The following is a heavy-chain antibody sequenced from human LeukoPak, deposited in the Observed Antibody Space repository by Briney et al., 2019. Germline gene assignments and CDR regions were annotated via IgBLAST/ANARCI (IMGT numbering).Heavy chain of an antibody. CDR3: AREGGYGSGSYWGYYFDY. CDR2: ISYDGSNK. J-gene: IGHJ4*02. V-gene: IGHV3-30-3*01. Sequence: GGPLRLSCAASGLTFSSFAMNGVGRPPARGLEWVEVISYDGSNKYYADSVKGRFTISRDNSKNTLYLQMNSLRAEDTAVYYCAREGGYGSGSYWGYYFDYWGQGTLVTVSS. D-gene: IGHD3-10*01. CDR1: GLTFSSFA.